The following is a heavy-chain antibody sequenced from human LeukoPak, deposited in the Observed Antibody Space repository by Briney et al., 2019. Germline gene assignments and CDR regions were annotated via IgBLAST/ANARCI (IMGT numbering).Heavy chain of an antibody. V-gene: IGHV4-59*08. D-gene: IGHD3-16*01. J-gene: IGHJ4*02. CDR3: ARHFWGELLHFDY. Sequence: MASETLSLTCTVSGGSISSYYWSWIRQPPGKGLEWIGYIYYSGSTNYNPSLKSRVTISVDTSKNQFSLKLSSVTAADTAVYYCARHFWGELLHFDYWGQGTLVTVSS. CDR1: GGSISSYY. CDR2: IYYSGST.